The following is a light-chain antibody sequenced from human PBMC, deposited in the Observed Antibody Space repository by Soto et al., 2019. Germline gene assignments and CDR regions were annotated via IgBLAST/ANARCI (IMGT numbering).Light chain of an antibody. CDR1: QSVSTY. V-gene: IGKV1-39*01. CDR3: QQSYIDPWT. J-gene: IGKJ1*01. Sequence: DLQMTQSPSSLYASVGDRVTISCRASQSVSTYLNWYKQKPGKAPNLLIYAASTLHTGVPSRFSGSGSGTDFTLTISSLQPEDFATYYCQQSYIDPWTFGRGTTVEI. CDR2: AAS.